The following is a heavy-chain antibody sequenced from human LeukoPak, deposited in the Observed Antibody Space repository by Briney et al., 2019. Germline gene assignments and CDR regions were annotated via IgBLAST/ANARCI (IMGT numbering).Heavy chain of an antibody. V-gene: IGHV4-59*01. D-gene: IGHD5-18*01. CDR1: GGSISSYY. CDR2: IYYSGST. J-gene: IGHJ6*04. Sequence: PSETLSLTCTVSGGSISSYYWNWIRQPPGKGLEWIGYIYYSGSTNYNPSLKSRVTISVDTSKNQFSLKLSSVTAADTAVYYCARDDIQLWNCYYYYYGMDVWGKGTTVTVSS. CDR3: ARDDIQLWNCYYYYYGMDV.